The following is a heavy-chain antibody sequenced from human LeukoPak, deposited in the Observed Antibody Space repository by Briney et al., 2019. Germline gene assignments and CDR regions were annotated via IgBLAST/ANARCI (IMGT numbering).Heavy chain of an antibody. D-gene: IGHD3-16*01. CDR3: ARAYVYGGMDV. J-gene: IGHJ6*02. Sequence: GRSLRLSCAASGFTFSSYAMHWVRQAPGKGLEWVAVISYDGSNKYYADSVKGRFTISRDNSKNTLYLQMNSPRAEDTAVYYCARAYVYGGMDVWGQGTTVTVSS. CDR1: GFTFSSYA. CDR2: ISYDGSNK. V-gene: IGHV3-30-3*01.